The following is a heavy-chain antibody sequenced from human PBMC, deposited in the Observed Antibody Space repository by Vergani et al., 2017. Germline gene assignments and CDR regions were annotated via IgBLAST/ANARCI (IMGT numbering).Heavy chain of an antibody. J-gene: IGHJ6*02. Sequence: VQLVESGAEVKKPGASVKVSCKASGYTFTGYYMHWVRQAPGQGLEWMGRIIPILGIANYAQKFQGRVTITADKSTSTAYMELSSLRSEDTAVYYCARVSITGTTGGYYGMDVWGQGP. CDR1: GYTFTGYY. V-gene: IGHV1-69*09. CDR2: IIPILGIA. D-gene: IGHD1-20*01. CDR3: ARVSITGTTGGYYGMDV.